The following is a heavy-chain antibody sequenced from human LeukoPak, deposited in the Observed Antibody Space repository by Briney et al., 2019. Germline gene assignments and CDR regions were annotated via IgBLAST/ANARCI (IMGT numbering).Heavy chain of an antibody. J-gene: IGHJ6*02. CDR1: GFTFSSYS. CDR2: ISSSSSYI. V-gene: IGHV3-21*01. D-gene: IGHD3-22*01. CDR3: ARVGDKYYYDSSGYSYYYGVDV. Sequence: GGSLRLSCAASGFTFSSYSMNWVRQAPGKGLEWVSSISSSSSYIYYADSVKGRFTISRDNAKNSLYQQMNSLRAEDTAVYYCARVGDKYYYDSSGYSYYYGVDVWGQGTTVTVSS.